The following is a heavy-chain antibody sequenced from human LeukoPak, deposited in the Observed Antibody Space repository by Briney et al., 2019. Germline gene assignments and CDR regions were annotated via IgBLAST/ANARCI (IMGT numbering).Heavy chain of an antibody. J-gene: IGHJ4*02. Sequence: GGSLRLSCAASGFIFSSYWMNWVRQAPGKGLEWVSSITSSSSSIYSADSVKGRLTISRDNAKNSLYLEMNSLRDEDTAVYYCARDLAWGAYWGQGTLVTVSS. CDR2: ITSSSSSI. V-gene: IGHV3-21*01. CDR1: GFIFSSYW. CDR3: ARDLAWGAY. D-gene: IGHD4/OR15-4a*01.